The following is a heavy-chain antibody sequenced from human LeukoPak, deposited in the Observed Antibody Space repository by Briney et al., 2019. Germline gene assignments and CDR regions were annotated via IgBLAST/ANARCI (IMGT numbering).Heavy chain of an antibody. J-gene: IGHJ4*02. V-gene: IGHV3-23*01. D-gene: IGHD1-26*01. CDR1: GFTFSSYG. CDR3: AKNSGSYYGTGGTYYFDY. CDR2: ISGSGGST. Sequence: PGGSLRLSCAASGFTFSSYGMSWVRQAPGKGLEWVSAISGSGGSTYYADSVKGRFTISRDNSKNTLYLQMNSLRAEDTAVYYCAKNSGSYYGTGGTYYFDYWGQGTLVTVSS.